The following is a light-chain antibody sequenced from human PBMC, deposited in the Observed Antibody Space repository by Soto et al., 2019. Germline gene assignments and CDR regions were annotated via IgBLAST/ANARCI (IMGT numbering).Light chain of an antibody. CDR2: RAS. CDR1: QIINTW. Sequence: DIQMTQSPSTLSASLGDRVTITCRASQIINTWLAWYQQKPGKAPKLLIYRASNLVSGVPSRFSGSGSGTEFTLTISSLQPDDFSIYYCQQYETYSGTFGPGTKVDL. J-gene: IGKJ3*01. V-gene: IGKV1-5*03. CDR3: QQYETYSGT.